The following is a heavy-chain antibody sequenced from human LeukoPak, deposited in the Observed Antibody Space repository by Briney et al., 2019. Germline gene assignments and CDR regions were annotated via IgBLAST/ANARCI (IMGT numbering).Heavy chain of an antibody. CDR2: IKRDGSET. CDR1: GFTLSNSW. V-gene: IGHV3-7*01. D-gene: IGHD6-13*01. Sequence: PGGSLRPSCAPSGFTLSNSWMSWVRQAPGKGLEWVANIKRDGSETNYMDSVKGRFTISRDNAKNSLYLQMNSLRDEDTAVYFCARDRNDPWHSSSWHYGMDVWGQGTTVTVSS. J-gene: IGHJ6*02. CDR3: ARDRNDPWHSSSWHYGMDV.